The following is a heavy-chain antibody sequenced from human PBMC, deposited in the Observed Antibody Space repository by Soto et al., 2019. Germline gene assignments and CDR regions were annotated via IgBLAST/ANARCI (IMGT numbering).Heavy chain of an antibody. J-gene: IGHJ4*02. Sequence: EVQLLDSGGGLVQPGGSLRLSCDASGFTFRNYAMNWVRQAPGKGLDWVSAISGSGGSTYYADSVKGRFTISRDNSKNTLYLQMSSLRAEDTAVYYWAKGPLASGYDRDYWGQGTLVTVSS. D-gene: IGHD5-12*01. CDR3: AKGPLASGYDRDY. CDR1: GFTFRNYA. CDR2: ISGSGGST. V-gene: IGHV3-23*01.